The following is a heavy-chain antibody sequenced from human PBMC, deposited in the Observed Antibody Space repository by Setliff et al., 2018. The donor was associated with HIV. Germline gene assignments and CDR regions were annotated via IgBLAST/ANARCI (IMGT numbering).Heavy chain of an antibody. Sequence: SETLSLTCAVSGYSISSGYYWGWIRQPPGKGLEWIGNIYQSGSSYSNPSLKSRVTISIDTSKNQSSLKLSSVTAADTAVYYCARRWGDILTGPDTFDIWGQGTMVTVSS. CDR3: ARRWGDILTGPDTFDI. D-gene: IGHD3-9*01. J-gene: IGHJ3*02. V-gene: IGHV4-38-2*01. CDR2: IYQSGSS. CDR1: GYSISSGYY.